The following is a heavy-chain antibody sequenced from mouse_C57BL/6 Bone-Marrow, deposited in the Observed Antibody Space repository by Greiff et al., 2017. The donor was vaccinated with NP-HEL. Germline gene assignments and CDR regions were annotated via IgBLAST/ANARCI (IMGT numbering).Heavy chain of an antibody. CDR1: GYTFTSYW. CDR3: ARSRWDYFDY. D-gene: IGHD1-1*02. V-gene: IGHV1-69*01. J-gene: IGHJ2*01. CDR2: IDPSASYT. Sequence: QVQLQQPGAELVMPGASVKLSCKASGYTFTSYWMHWVKQRPGQGLEWIGEIDPSASYTNYNQKFKGKSTLTVDKSSSTAYMQLSSLTSEDSAVYYCARSRWDYFDYWGQGTTLTVSS.